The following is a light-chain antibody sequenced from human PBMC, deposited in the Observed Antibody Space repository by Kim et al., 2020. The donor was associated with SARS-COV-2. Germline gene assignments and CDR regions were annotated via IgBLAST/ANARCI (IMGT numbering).Light chain of an antibody. V-gene: IGKV1-27*01. J-gene: IGKJ4*01. CDR2: AAS. CDR3: KKYNSAASS. Sequence: DIQMTQSPSSLSASVGDRVTITCRASQGINNYLAWYQQKPGQVPKVLIYAASTLQSGVPSRFSGSGSGTDFTLTISSLQPDYVAAYYCKKYNSAASSSGGGTKVDI. CDR1: QGINNY.